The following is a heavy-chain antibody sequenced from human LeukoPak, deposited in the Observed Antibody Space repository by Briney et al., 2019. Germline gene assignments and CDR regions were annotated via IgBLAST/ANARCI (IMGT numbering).Heavy chain of an antibody. CDR3: AKNGHYLDS. D-gene: IGHD2-8*01. CDR2: IKEDGSDK. CDR1: GFTFSSYW. V-gene: IGHV3-7*01. Sequence: GESLRLSCAASGFTFSSYWMSWVRQAPGKGLEWVADIKEDGSDKYYVDSVKGRFTISRDNAKNSLYLQMNSLRAEDTAVYYCAKNGHYLDSWGQGTLVTVSS. J-gene: IGHJ4*02.